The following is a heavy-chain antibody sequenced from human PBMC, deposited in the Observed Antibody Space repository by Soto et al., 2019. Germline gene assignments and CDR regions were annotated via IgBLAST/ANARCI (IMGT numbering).Heavy chain of an antibody. D-gene: IGHD3-10*01. CDR3: TRDSMVRAYYYMDV. J-gene: IGHJ6*03. CDR1: GFSLSDYA. CDR2: ISGSGGST. V-gene: IGHV3-23*01. Sequence: GGSLRLSCVASGFSLSDYAVNWVRQAPGKGLVWVSAISGSGGSTCYADSVKGRFTISRDDSKSIAYLQLNSLKTEDTAVYYCTRDSMVRAYYYMDVWGKGTTVTVSS.